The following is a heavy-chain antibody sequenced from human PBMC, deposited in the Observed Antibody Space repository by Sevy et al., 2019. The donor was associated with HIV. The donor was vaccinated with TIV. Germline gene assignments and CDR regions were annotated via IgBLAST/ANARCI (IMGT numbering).Heavy chain of an antibody. Sequence: GGSLRLSCAASGFTFSSYAMSWVRQAPGKGLEWVSVFSGSGGSTYYADSVKGRFTISRDNSKNTLYLQMNSLRAEDTAVYYCAKDGHSSSWNAEYFQHWGQGTLVTVSS. J-gene: IGHJ1*01. D-gene: IGHD6-13*01. CDR3: AKDGHSSSWNAEYFQH. CDR1: GFTFSSYA. V-gene: IGHV3-23*01. CDR2: FSGSGGST.